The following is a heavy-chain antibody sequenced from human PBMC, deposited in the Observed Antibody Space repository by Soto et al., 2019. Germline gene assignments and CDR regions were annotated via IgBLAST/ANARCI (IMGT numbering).Heavy chain of an antibody. D-gene: IGHD2-2*02. CDR1: GGTFSSYT. V-gene: IGHV1-69*02. J-gene: IGHJ4*02. Sequence: QVQLVQSGAEVKKPGSSVKVSCKASGGTFSSYTISWVRQAPGQGLEWMGRIIPILGIANYAQKFQGRVTMTADKSTSTAYLELSSLRSEDTAVYYCAMEYCSSTSCHRDYWGQGTLVTVSS. CDR3: AMEYCSSTSCHRDY. CDR2: IIPILGIA.